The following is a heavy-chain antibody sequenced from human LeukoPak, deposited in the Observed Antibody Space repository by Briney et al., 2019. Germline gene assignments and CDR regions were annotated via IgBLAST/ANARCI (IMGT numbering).Heavy chain of an antibody. D-gene: IGHD3-3*01. J-gene: IGHJ4*02. CDR2: INHSGST. CDR3: ARAVGDYDFWSGYTPYYFDY. CDR1: GGSFSGYY. V-gene: IGHV4-34*01. Sequence: MASETLSLTCAVYGGSFSGYYWSWIRQPPGKGLEWIGEINHSGSTNYNPSLKSRVTISVDTSKNQFSLKLSSVTAADTAVYYCARAVGDYDFWSGYTPYYFDYWGQGTLVTVSS.